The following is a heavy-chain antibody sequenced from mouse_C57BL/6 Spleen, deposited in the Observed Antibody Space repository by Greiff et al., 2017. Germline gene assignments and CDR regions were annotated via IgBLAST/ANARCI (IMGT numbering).Heavy chain of an antibody. CDR2: INYDGSST. CDR3: ARRTRNAMDY. Sequence: EVKLVESEGGLVQPGSSMKLSCTASGFTFSDSYMAWVRQVPEKGLEWVANINYDGSSTYYLDSLKSRFIISRDNAKNILYLQMSRLESEDTASYYCARRTRNAMDYWGQGTSVTVSS. V-gene: IGHV5-16*02. J-gene: IGHJ4*01. CDR1: GFTFSDSY.